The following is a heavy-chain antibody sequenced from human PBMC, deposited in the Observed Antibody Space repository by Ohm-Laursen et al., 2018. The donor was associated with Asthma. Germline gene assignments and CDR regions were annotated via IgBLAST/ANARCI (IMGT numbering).Heavy chain of an antibody. V-gene: IGHV4-31*03. CDR3: ARRSNSSSFFDY. CDR1: GDSISSGDHY. D-gene: IGHD6-13*01. Sequence: SQTLSLTCSVSGDSISSGDHYWSWIRQHPGKGLEYVGCIYHTGKTYYNPSLKSRVTMSVDTSKNQFSLKLSSVTAVDTAVYYCARRSNSSSFFDYWGQGTLVTVSS. CDR2: IYHTGKT. J-gene: IGHJ4*02.